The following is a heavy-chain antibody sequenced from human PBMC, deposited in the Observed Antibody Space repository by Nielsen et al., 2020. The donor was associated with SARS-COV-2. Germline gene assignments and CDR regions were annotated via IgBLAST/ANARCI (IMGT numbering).Heavy chain of an antibody. CDR1: GFTFSGPA. V-gene: IGHV3-73*01. Sequence: GGSLRLSCAASGFTFSGPAMHWVRQASGKGLEWVGRIRSRLNSYATAYAASVKGRFTISRDDSSNTAYLQMNSLKTEDTAVYYCARQDSSGWFKYYYYMYVWGKGTTVTVSS. D-gene: IGHD6-19*01. CDR3: ARQDSSGWFKYYYYMYV. J-gene: IGHJ6*03. CDR2: IRSRLNSYAT.